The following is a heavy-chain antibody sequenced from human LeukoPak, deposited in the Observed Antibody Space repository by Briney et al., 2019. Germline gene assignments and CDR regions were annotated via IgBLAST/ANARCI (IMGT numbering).Heavy chain of an antibody. CDR3: ARRPLSNGPYYYGLDV. J-gene: IGHJ6*02. V-gene: IGHV3-48*04. Sequence: PGGSLRLSCAASRFTFSSYSMNWVRQAPGKGLEWVSYISSSSSTIYYADSVKGRFTISRDNAKNSLYLQMNSLRAEDTAVYYCARRPLSNGPYYYGLDVWGQGTTVTVSS. D-gene: IGHD6-19*01. CDR1: RFTFSSYS. CDR2: ISSSSSTI.